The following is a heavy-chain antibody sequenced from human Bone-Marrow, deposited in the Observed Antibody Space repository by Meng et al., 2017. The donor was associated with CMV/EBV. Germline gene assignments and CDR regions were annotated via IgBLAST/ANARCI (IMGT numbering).Heavy chain of an antibody. Sequence: GSVKVSCKASGYTFISYGISWVRQAPGQGLEWMGWISAYNGNTNYAQKLQGRVTMTTDTSTSTAYMELRSLRSDDTAVYYCARLHSSASRPLGYYGMDVWGQGTTVTVSS. CDR1: GYTFISYG. CDR3: ARLHSSASRPLGYYGMDV. J-gene: IGHJ6*02. CDR2: ISAYNGNT. D-gene: IGHD6-6*01. V-gene: IGHV1-18*01.